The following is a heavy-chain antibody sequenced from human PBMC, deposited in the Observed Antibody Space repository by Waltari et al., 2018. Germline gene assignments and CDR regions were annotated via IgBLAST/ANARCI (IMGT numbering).Heavy chain of an antibody. CDR2: IYYSGST. Sequence: QLQLQESGPGLVKPSETLSLTCTVSGGSISSSRYYWGWIRQPPGKGLEWIGSIYYSGSTYYNPSLKSRVTISVDTSKNQFSLKLSSVTAADTAVYYCARLRGGAFDIWGQGTMVTVSS. V-gene: IGHV4-39*07. D-gene: IGHD3-10*01. CDR1: GGSISSSRYY. CDR3: ARLRGGAFDI. J-gene: IGHJ3*02.